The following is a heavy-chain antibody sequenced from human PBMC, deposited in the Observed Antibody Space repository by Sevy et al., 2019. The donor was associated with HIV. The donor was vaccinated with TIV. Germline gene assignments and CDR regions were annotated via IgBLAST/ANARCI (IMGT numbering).Heavy chain of an antibody. V-gene: IGHV3-30*12. D-gene: IGHD2-21*02. J-gene: IGHJ4*02. Sequence: GGSLRLSCTVSGFIFNNKGMHWVRQAPGRGLEWVAAIFSDGTTKYYGDSVKGRFIISRDNSKNALFLQMNSLRVDDTALYYCARESGSDWYLDSWGQGTLVTVSS. CDR2: IFSDGTTK. CDR1: GFIFNNKG. CDR3: ARESGSDWYLDS.